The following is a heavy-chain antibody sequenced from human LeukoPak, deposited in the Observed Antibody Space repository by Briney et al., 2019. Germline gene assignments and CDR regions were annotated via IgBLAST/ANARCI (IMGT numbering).Heavy chain of an antibody. D-gene: IGHD3-22*01. CDR2: IYYSGST. J-gene: IGHJ4*02. CDR1: GGSISRSFYY. V-gene: IGHV4-39*07. CDR3: ARGPHYYYDSSGEGGYFDY. Sequence: SETLSLTCTVSGGSISRSFYYWGWIRQPPGKGPEWIGSIYYSGSTNYNPSLNSRVTISVDTSKNQFSLKLSSVTAADTAVYYCARGPHYYYDSSGEGGYFDYWGQGTLVTVSS.